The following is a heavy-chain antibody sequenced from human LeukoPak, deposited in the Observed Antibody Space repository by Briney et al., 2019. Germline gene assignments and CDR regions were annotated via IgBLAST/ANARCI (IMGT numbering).Heavy chain of an antibody. CDR1: GFTFSSYA. CDR3: ARDQSGDQH. Sequence: GGSLRLSCAASGFTFSSYAMSWVRQAPGKGLEWVSAISGSGGSRYYADSVKGRFTISRDDSKNTLYLQMNSLRAEDTAVYYCARDQSGDQHWGQGTLVTVSS. V-gene: IGHV3-23*01. D-gene: IGHD3-3*01. J-gene: IGHJ1*01. CDR2: ISGSGGSR.